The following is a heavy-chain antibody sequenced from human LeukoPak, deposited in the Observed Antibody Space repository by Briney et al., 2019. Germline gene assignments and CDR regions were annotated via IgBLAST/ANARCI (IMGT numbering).Heavy chain of an antibody. Sequence: GGSLRLSCAASGFRFSSYGMNWVRQAPGKGLEWVSGISGGGDITYYADSVKGRFTISRDNSKNTLYLQMNSLRAGDTAIYYCAKDLSWLAFGYWGQGTLVAVSS. V-gene: IGHV3-23*01. CDR1: GFRFSSYG. CDR3: AKDLSWLAFGY. J-gene: IGHJ4*02. CDR2: ISGGGDIT. D-gene: IGHD6-19*01.